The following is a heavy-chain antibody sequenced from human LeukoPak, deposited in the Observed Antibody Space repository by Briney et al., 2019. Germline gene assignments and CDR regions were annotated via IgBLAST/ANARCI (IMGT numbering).Heavy chain of an antibody. V-gene: IGHV4-30-4*01. CDR1: GGSLCSGDYY. Sequence: SETLSLTCTVSGGSLCSGDYYWSWIRQPPGKGLEWIGYIYYSGSTYYNPSLKSRVTISVDTSKNQFSLKLSSVTAADTAVYYCARDLPPYYGSGSYDYYYGMDVWGKGTTVTVSS. D-gene: IGHD3-10*01. J-gene: IGHJ6*04. CDR2: IYYSGST. CDR3: ARDLPPYYGSGSYDYYYGMDV.